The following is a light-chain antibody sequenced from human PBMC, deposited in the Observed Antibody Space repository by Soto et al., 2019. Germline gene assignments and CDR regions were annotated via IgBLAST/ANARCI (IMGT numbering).Light chain of an antibody. Sequence: EIVLTQSPATLSLSPGERATLSCRASQSVSSYLAWYQQKPGQAPRLLIYVASNRATGIPARFSGSGSGTDFTLTISSLEPEDFAVYYCQQRSNWVTFGGGTKVEIK. V-gene: IGKV3-11*01. J-gene: IGKJ4*01. CDR3: QQRSNWVT. CDR2: VAS. CDR1: QSVSSY.